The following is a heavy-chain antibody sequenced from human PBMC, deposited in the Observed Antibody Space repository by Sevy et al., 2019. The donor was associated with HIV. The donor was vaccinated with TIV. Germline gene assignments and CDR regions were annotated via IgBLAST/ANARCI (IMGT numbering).Heavy chain of an antibody. Sequence: GGSLRLSCAASGFTFSTYGMHWVRQAPGKGLEWVAFIRFDGSIKYYRDSVKGRLTISRDNSKNTLYLQMNSLRAEDTAVYFCAKVLHIVEIPAAIDYYYRMDVWGQGTTVTVSS. D-gene: IGHD2-2*01. CDR3: AKVLHIVEIPAAIDYYYRMDV. CDR2: IRFDGSIK. J-gene: IGHJ6*02. V-gene: IGHV3-30*02. CDR1: GFTFSTYG.